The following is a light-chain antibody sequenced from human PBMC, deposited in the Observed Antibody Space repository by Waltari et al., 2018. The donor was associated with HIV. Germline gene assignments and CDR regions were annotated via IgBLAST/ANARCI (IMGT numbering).Light chain of an antibody. CDR1: QSVSNN. J-gene: IGKJ1*01. Sequence: EIVMTQSPATLSVSPGERATLSCRASQSVSNNLAWYQQKPGQAPRLLIYGPSTRVTGTPARFSASWSGTEFTLTISSLQSEDFAIYYCQQYNEWPRTFGQGTKVEIK. V-gene: IGKV3-15*01. CDR2: GPS. CDR3: QQYNEWPRT.